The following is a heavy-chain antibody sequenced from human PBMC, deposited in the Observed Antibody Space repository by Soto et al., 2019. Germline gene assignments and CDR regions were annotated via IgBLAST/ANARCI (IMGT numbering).Heavy chain of an antibody. CDR1: GGSISSGGYY. CDR3: ARVLMELGPPHMDV. Sequence: SETLSLTCTVSGGSISSGGYYWCWIRQHPGKGLEWIGYIYYSGSTYYNPSLKSRVTISVDTSKNQFSLKLSSVTAADTAVYYCARVLMELGPPHMDVWGKGTTVTVSS. CDR2: IYYSGST. J-gene: IGHJ6*03. D-gene: IGHD1-26*01. V-gene: IGHV4-31*03.